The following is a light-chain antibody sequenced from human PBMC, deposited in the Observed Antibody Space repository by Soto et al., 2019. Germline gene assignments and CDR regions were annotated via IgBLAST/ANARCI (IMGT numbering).Light chain of an antibody. CDR3: QQLNSYPQNT. CDR2: AAS. Sequence: DIQLTQSPSFLSASVGDRVTITCRASQGISSYLAWYQQKPGKAPKLLIYAASTLQSGVPSRFSGSGSGKEFTLTISSLQPEDFATYNCQQLNSYPQNTFGQGTKLEIK. CDR1: QGISSY. V-gene: IGKV1-9*01. J-gene: IGKJ2*01.